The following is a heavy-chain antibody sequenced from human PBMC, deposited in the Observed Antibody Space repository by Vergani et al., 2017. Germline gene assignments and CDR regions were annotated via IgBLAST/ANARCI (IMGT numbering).Heavy chain of an antibody. CDR1: GDSISSNNC. J-gene: IGHJ3*02. D-gene: IGHD3-22*01. CDR3: ARLRYYDSSGYAFDI. CDR2: ICHTEDT. V-gene: IGHV4-4*03. Sequence: QVQLQESGPGLVKPPGTLSLTCAVSGDSISSNNCWTWVRQPPGKGLEWIGEICHTEDTKYSPSLKSRVTISVDTSKNQFSLKLSSVTAADTAVYYCARLRYYDSSGYAFDIWGQGTMVTVSS.